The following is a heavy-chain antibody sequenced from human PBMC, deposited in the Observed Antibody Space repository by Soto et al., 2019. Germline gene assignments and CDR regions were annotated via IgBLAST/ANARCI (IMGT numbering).Heavy chain of an antibody. V-gene: IGHV4-59*01. CDR2: IYDSGST. Sequence: QVQLQESGPGLVRPSETLSLTCTVSGDSFSTYQWSWIRQPPGKGLEWIGYIYDSGSTSYNPSLKSRVTISVDISKNQFSLKLNSVTAADTAVYYCAKIYDFWSGSNWFDPWGQGTLVTVSS. J-gene: IGHJ5*02. D-gene: IGHD3-3*01. CDR3: AKIYDFWSGSNWFDP. CDR1: GDSFSTYQ.